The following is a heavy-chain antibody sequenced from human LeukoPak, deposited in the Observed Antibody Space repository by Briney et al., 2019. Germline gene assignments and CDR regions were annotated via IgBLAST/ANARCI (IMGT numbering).Heavy chain of an antibody. V-gene: IGHV1-18*01. Sequence: ASVKVSCKASGYTFTSYGISWVRQAPGQGLEWMGWISAYNGNTNYAQKLQGQVNMTTDTATSTAYMERRSLRSDDAAVYYCARESYYYMDVWGKGTTVTVSS. CDR2: ISAYNGNT. J-gene: IGHJ6*03. CDR3: ARESYYYMDV. CDR1: GYTFTSYG.